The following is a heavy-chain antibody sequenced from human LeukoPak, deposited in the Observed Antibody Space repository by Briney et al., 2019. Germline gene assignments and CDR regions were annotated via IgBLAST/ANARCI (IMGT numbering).Heavy chain of an antibody. V-gene: IGHV3-53*01. J-gene: IGHJ4*02. D-gene: IGHD3-16*01. CDR3: ARGVPLQF. Sequence: PGGSLRLSCAASGFTVTSNHMIWVRQAPRKWLEWVSVIYTGNSTYYADSVRGRVTISRDNSKNTLYLQMNSLRADDSAVYFGARGVPLQFGGQGTLVTVSS. CDR1: GFTVTSNH. CDR2: IYTGNST.